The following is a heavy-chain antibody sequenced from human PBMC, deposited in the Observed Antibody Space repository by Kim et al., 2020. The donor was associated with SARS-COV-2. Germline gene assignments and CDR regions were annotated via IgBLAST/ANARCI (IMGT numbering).Heavy chain of an antibody. CDR2: IYPGDSDT. CDR1: GYSFTSYW. J-gene: IGHJ6*02. D-gene: IGHD5-12*01. V-gene: IGHV5-51*01. CDR3: ARRGGYGLRGGYYYGMDV. Sequence: GESLKISCKGSGYSFTSYWIGWVRQMPGKGLEWMGIIYPGDSDTRYSPSFQGQVTISADKSISTAYLQWSSLKASDTAMYYCARRGGYGLRGGYYYGMDVWGQGTTVTVSS.